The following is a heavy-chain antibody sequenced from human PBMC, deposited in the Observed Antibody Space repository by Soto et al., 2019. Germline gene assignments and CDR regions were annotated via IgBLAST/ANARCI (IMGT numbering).Heavy chain of an antibody. V-gene: IGHV6-1*01. CDR2: TYYMSRWYN. Sequence: PSQTLSLTCAISGYSVSGNSAAWNWIRQSPSRGLEWLGRTYYMSRWYNDYAVSVKSRITVTRDTSKNQLSLHLNSVTPEDTAVYSCAREFPCYVSSDSYIDYWAQGALVTVSS. D-gene: IGHD6-19*01. CDR1: GYSVSGNSAA. CDR3: AREFPCYVSSDSYIDY. J-gene: IGHJ4*02.